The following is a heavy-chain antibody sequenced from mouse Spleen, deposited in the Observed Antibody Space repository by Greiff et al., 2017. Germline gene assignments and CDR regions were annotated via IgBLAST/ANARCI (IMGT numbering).Heavy chain of an antibody. CDR1: GYTFTDYY. Sequence: VQLQQSGPVLVKPGASVKMSCKASGYTFTDYYMNWVKQSHGKSLEWIGVINPYNGGTSYNQKFKGKATLTVDKSSSTAYMELNSLTSEDSAVYYCARGGYYYDGSFLYAMDYWGQGTSVTVSS. V-gene: IGHV1-19*01. J-gene: IGHJ4*01. D-gene: IGHD1-1*01. CDR3: ARGGYYYDGSFLYAMDY. CDR2: INPYNGGT.